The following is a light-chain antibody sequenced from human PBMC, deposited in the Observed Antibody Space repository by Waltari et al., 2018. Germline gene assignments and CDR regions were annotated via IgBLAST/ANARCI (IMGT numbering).Light chain of an antibody. CDR1: QCVSSY. CDR3: QQRSDWLLT. Sequence: EIVLTQSPATLPFSPGERATLSCRASQCVSSYLAWYQQKSGQAPSLPIYDASNRATGIPARFSGGGSGTDFTLTISSLEPEDFAVYYCQQRSDWLLTFGGGTKVEIK. CDR2: DAS. J-gene: IGKJ4*01. V-gene: IGKV3-11*01.